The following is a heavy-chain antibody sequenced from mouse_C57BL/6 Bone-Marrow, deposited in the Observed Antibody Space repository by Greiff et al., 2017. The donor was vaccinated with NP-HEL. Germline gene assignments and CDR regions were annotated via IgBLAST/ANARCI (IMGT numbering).Heavy chain of an antibody. V-gene: IGHV1-54*01. CDR2: INPGSGGT. CDR3: ARWFYDYDDWYFDV. Sequence: LVESGAELVRPGTSVKVSCKASGYAFTNYLIEWVKQRPGQGLEWIGVINPGSGGTNYNEKFKGKATLTADKSSSTAYMQLSSLTSEDSAVYFCARWFYDYDDWYFDVWGTGTTVTVSS. D-gene: IGHD2-4*01. J-gene: IGHJ1*03. CDR1: GYAFTNYL.